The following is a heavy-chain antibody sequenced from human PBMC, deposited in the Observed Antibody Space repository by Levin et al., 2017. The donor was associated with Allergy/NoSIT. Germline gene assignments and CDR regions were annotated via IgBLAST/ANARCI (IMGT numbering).Heavy chain of an antibody. J-gene: IGHJ6*02. CDR3: AREVAPGGAPGGMDV. CDR1: GYTFISYY. V-gene: IGHV1-46*01. Sequence: GESLKISCKASGYTFISYYMYWVRQAPGQGLEWMGIIHPSDSSTSYAQKFQGRLTMTRDTSTSTVYMELSSLRSEDTAVYYCAREVAPGGAPGGMDVWGQGTTVTVSS. CDR2: IHPSDSST. D-gene: IGHD4/OR15-4a*01.